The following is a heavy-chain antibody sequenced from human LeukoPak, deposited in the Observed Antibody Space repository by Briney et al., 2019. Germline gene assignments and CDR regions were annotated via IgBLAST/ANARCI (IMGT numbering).Heavy chain of an antibody. CDR2: ISYDGSNK. J-gene: IGHJ4*02. V-gene: IGHV3-30*03. CDR1: GFTFSSYG. CDR3: ARAIYSGYVPPHY. Sequence: GGSLRLSCAASGFTFSSYGMHWVRQAPDKGLEWVAVISYDGSNKYYADSVKGRFTISRDNAKNSLYLQMNSLRAGDTAVYYCARAIYSGYVPPHYWGQGTLVTVSS. D-gene: IGHD5-12*01.